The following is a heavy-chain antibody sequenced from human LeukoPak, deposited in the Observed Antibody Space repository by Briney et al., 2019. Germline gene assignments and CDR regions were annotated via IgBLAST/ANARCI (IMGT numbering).Heavy chain of an antibody. CDR3: ARGRYYDSSVYFDY. D-gene: IGHD3-22*01. V-gene: IGHV1-69*05. J-gene: IGHJ4*02. CDR2: IIPIFGTA. Sequence: SVKVSCEASGGTFSSYAISWVRQAPGQGLEWMGRIIPIFGTANYAQKFQGRVTITTDESTSTAYMELSSLRSEDTAVYYCARGRYYDSSVYFDYWGQGTLVTVSS. CDR1: GGTFSSYA.